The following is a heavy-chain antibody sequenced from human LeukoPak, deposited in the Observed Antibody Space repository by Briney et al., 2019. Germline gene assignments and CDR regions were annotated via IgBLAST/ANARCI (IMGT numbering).Heavy chain of an antibody. V-gene: IGHV1-2*02. J-gene: IGHJ4*02. CDR1: GYTFNAFY. Sequence: ASVKVSCKAYGYTFNAFYIHWVRQAPGQGLEWMGWINPDSGVTNYAQKFHGRVTMTRDTSISTAYMELSRLTSDDTAVYYCARDRDGAQGGYWGQGTRVTVSS. CDR3: ARDRDGAQGGY. CDR2: INPDSGVT. D-gene: IGHD4-17*01.